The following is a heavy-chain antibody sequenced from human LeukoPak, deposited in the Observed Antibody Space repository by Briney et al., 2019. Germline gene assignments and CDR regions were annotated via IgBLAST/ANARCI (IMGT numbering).Heavy chain of an antibody. CDR1: GFTFSSYA. V-gene: IGHV3-64*01. Sequence: GGSLRLSCAASGFTFSSYAMHWVRQAPGRGLEYVSAISSNGGSTYYANSVKGRFTISRDNSKNTLSLQLGSLRAEDIAVYYCARSNWNDRYFDYWGQGTLVTASS. CDR3: ARSNWNDRYFDY. J-gene: IGHJ4*02. D-gene: IGHD1-20*01. CDR2: ISSNGGST.